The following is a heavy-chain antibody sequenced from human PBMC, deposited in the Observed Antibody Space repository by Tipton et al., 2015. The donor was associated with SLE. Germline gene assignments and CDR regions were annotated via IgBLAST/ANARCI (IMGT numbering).Heavy chain of an antibody. D-gene: IGHD2-15*01. CDR3: AGCGGGSCYAY. Sequence: LRLSRAVYGGSFSGYYWSWIRQPPGKGLEWIGEINHRGGTNYNPSLKSRVTISVDRSKKQFSLRLRSVTAADTAVYYCAGCGGGSCYAYWGRGTPVNVSS. V-gene: IGHV4-34*01. J-gene: IGHJ4*02. CDR2: INHRGGT. CDR1: GGSFSGYY.